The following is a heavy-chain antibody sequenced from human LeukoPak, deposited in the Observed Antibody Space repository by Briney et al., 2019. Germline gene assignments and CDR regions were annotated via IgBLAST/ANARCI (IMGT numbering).Heavy chain of an antibody. Sequence: PGESLKISCKGSGYSFTSYWIAWVRQMPGKGLEWRGIIYPGDFDTRYSPSFQGQVTISADKSINTAYLQWSSLKASDTAIYYCARGGTASRIFDDWGQGTLVTVSS. CDR2: IYPGDFDT. J-gene: IGHJ4*02. CDR1: GYSFTSYW. D-gene: IGHD1-14*01. V-gene: IGHV5-51*01. CDR3: ARGGTASRIFDD.